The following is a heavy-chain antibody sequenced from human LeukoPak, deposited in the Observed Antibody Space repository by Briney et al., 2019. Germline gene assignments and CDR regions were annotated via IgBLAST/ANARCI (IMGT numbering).Heavy chain of an antibody. Sequence: PGGSLRLSCGASGFTFSSCCMNWVRQAPGKGLEWVSFVSSSSSYIYYADSVKGRFTISRDNAKNTLYLQMNSLRAEDTAVYYCARDFLHLGGWGQGTMVTVSS. J-gene: IGHJ3*01. CDR2: VSSSSSYI. D-gene: IGHD3-16*01. CDR1: GFTFSSCC. CDR3: ARDFLHLGG. V-gene: IGHV3-21*01.